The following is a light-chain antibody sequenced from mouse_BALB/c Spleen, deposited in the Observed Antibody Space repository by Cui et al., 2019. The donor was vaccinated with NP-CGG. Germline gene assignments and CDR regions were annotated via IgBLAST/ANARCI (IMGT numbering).Light chain of an antibody. V-gene: IGLV1*01. CDR3: ALWYSNHWV. CDR1: TGAVTTSNY. J-gene: IGLJ1*01. Sequence: QAVVTQESALTTSPGETVTLTCRSSTGAVTTSNYANWVQEKPDHLFTGLIGGTNNRAPVVPARFSGSLIGDKAALTITGAQTDDEAIYFCALWYSNHWVFGGGTKLTVL. CDR2: GTN.